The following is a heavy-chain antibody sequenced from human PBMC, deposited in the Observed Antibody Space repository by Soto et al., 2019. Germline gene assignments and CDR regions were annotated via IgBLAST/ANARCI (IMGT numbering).Heavy chain of an antibody. D-gene: IGHD3-16*01. J-gene: IGHJ6*02. V-gene: IGHV4-39*01. Sequence: SETLSLTCTVSGGSISSSSYYWGWIRQPPGKGLEWIGSIYYSGSTYYNPSLKSRVTISVDTFKNQFSLKLSSVTAADTAVYYCASLGGSYYYGMDVWGQGTTVTVSS. CDR3: ASLGGSYYYGMDV. CDR2: IYYSGST. CDR1: GGSISSSSYY.